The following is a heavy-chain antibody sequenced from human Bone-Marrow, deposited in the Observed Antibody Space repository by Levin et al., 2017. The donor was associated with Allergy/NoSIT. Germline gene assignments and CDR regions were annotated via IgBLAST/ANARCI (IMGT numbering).Heavy chain of an antibody. Sequence: GGSLRLSCAASGFTFSNYGIHWVRQAPGKGLEWVAVISYDGSNKYYADSVKGRVTISRDNSKNTLYLQMNSLRAEDTAVYYCAKDSSSWAFDYWGQGTLVTVSS. J-gene: IGHJ4*02. CDR1: GFTFSNYG. CDR3: AKDSSSWAFDY. CDR2: ISYDGSNK. D-gene: IGHD6-13*01. V-gene: IGHV3-30*18.